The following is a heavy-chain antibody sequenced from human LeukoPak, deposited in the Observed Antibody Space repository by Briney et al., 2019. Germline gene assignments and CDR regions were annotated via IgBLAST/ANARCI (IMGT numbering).Heavy chain of an antibody. Sequence: ASVKVSCKASGYTFTGYYMHWVRQAPGQGLEWMGWINPNSGGTNYAQKFQGRVTMTRDTSISTAYMEPSRLRSDDTAVYYCAREKAMVRGVITWFDPWGQGTLVTVSS. CDR2: INPNSGGT. CDR3: AREKAMVRGVITWFDP. D-gene: IGHD3-10*01. V-gene: IGHV1-2*02. CDR1: GYTFTGYY. J-gene: IGHJ5*02.